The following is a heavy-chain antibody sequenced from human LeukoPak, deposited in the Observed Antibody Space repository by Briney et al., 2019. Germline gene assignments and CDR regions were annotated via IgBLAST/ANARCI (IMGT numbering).Heavy chain of an antibody. V-gene: IGHV5-51*01. CDR3: ARSSSAGHFDY. D-gene: IGHD6-6*01. Sequence: GSNXTXYXXXGGXQRXGKXXXXMGIIYPGESETTDIAAGQGQVTISADKTISTASLQWRSLQASDTAMYYCARSSSAGHFDYWGQGTLVTVSS. J-gene: IGHJ4*02. CDR1: GSNXTXYX. CDR2: IYPGESET.